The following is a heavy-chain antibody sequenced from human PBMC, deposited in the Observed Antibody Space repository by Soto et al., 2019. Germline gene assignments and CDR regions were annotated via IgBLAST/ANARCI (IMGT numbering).Heavy chain of an antibody. V-gene: IGHV3-30-3*01. CDR2: ISYDGSNK. Sequence: PGGSLRLSCAASGFTFTAHAIHWVRQAPGKGLEWVAVISYDGSNKHYADSVKGRLTISRDNSKNTLYLQMNSLRDEDTAVYYCARDRYFDSYDFDYWGQGTLVTVSS. CDR3: ARDRYFDSYDFDY. CDR1: GFTFTAHA. J-gene: IGHJ4*02. D-gene: IGHD3-9*01.